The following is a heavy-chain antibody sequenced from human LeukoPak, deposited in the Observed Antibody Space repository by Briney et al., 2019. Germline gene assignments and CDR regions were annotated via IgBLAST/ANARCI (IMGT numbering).Heavy chain of an antibody. CDR1: GGSFSGYY. J-gene: IGHJ3*02. V-gene: IGHV4-34*01. Sequence: PSETLSLTCAVYGGSFSGYYWSWIRQPPGKGLEWIGEINHSGSTNYNPSLKSRVTISVDTSKNQFSLKLSSVTAADTAVYYCARARYSSGWYLRTDAFDIWGQGTMVTVSS. CDR3: ARARYSSGWYLRTDAFDI. CDR2: INHSGST. D-gene: IGHD6-19*01.